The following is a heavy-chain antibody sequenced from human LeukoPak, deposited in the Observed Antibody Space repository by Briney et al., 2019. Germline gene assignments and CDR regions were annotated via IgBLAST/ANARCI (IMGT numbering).Heavy chain of an antibody. V-gene: IGHV4-39*07. J-gene: IGHJ4*02. D-gene: IGHD6-19*01. Sequence: SETLSLTCTVSGGSISSSSYYWGWIRQPPGKGLEWIGSIYNSGNTNYNPSLKSRFTISVDTSKNQFSLKLSSVTAADTAVYYCARYEAVAGVFDYWGQGTLVTVSS. CDR3: ARYEAVAGVFDY. CDR2: IYNSGNT. CDR1: GGSISSSSYY.